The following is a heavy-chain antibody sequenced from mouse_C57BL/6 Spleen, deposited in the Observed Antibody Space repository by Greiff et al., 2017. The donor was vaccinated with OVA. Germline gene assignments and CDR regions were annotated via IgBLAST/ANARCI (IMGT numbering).Heavy chain of an antibody. Sequence: EVQRVESGGGLVKPGGSLKLSCAASGFTFSDYGMHWVRQAPETGLEWVAYISSGSSTIYYADTVKGRFTISRDNAKNTLFLQMTSLRSEDTAMYYCARASNYGAWFAYWGQGTLVTVSA. CDR2: ISSGSSTI. V-gene: IGHV5-17*01. J-gene: IGHJ3*01. D-gene: IGHD2-5*01. CDR3: ARASNYGAWFAY. CDR1: GFTFSDYG.